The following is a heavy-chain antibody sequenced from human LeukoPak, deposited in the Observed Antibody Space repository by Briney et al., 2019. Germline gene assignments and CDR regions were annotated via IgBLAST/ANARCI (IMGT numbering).Heavy chain of an antibody. V-gene: IGHV3-30*19. J-gene: IGHJ4*02. Sequence: PGGSLRLSCAASGFTFSSCGMHWVRQAPGKGLEWVAVIWYDGSNKYYADSVKGRFTISRDNSKNTLYLQMNSLRAEDTAVYYCARGYYGSGSYIYWGQGTLVTVSS. CDR1: GFTFSSCG. CDR2: IWYDGSNK. D-gene: IGHD3-10*01. CDR3: ARGYYGSGSYIY.